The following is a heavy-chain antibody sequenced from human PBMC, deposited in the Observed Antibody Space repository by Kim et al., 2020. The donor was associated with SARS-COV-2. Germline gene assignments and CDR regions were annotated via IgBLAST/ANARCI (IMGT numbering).Heavy chain of an antibody. J-gene: IGHJ3*02. V-gene: IGHV1-46*01. CDR3: ARDGDYDFWSGYAFDI. D-gene: IGHD3-3*01. Sequence: KFQGRVTMTRDTSTSTVYMELSSLRSEDTAVYYCARDGDYDFWSGYAFDIWGQGTMVTVSS.